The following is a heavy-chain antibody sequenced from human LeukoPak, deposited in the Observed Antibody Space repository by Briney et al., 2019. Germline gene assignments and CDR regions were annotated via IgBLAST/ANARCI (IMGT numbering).Heavy chain of an antibody. V-gene: IGHV3-23*01. CDR3: FGYDVDY. CDR1: GFTFSSYA. Sequence: GGSLRLSCAASGFTFSSYAMNWVRQAPGKGLEWVSGINNNGGNTYYADSVKGRFTISRDNSENTLDLQMNSLRAEDTAVYYCFGYDVDYWGQGTLVTVSS. D-gene: IGHD5-12*01. J-gene: IGHJ4*02. CDR2: INNNGGNT.